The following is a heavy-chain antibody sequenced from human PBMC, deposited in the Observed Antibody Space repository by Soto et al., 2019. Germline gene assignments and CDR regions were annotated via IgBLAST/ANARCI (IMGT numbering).Heavy chain of an antibody. CDR3: TTGSVEGV. D-gene: IGHD2-15*01. CDR2: IKTRSEGEAT. CDR1: DFSISTAW. J-gene: IGHJ6*02. V-gene: IGHV3-15*07. Sequence: EVQLGESGRGLVKPGGSLRLSCAASDFSISTAWINWVRQAPGKGLEWVGRIKTRSEGEATDYAAPLKDIFTISRDDSKNTLFLQMNSLKTDATAVYDCTTGSVEGVWGQGATVSVSS.